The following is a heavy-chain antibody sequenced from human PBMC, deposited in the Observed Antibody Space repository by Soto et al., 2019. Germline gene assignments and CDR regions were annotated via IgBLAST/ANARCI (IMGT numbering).Heavy chain of an antibody. CDR2: ISSTGPTI. V-gene: IGHV3-48*02. D-gene: IGHD3-10*01. CDR3: ARGGSGSYGYYNYAMDV. J-gene: IGHJ6*02. Sequence: SGGSLRLSCAASGFTFSSYSMNWVRQAPGKGLEWVSYISSTGPTIYYADSVKGRFTISRDSAKNSLYLQMNSLRDEDTAVYYCARGGSGSYGYYNYAMDVWGQGTTVTVS. CDR1: GFTFSSYS.